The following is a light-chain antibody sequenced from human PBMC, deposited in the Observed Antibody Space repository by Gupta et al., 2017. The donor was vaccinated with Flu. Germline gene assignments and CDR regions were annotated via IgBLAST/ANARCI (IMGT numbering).Light chain of an antibody. CDR3: QQDANLPLT. Sequence: DIQMTQSPSSLSASVGDRVTITCQASQDISNYLNWYQQKPGKSPNLLLYDASNFDTRVPSTFSGSGSGTDFSLTILSMPPAAIATYYCQQDANLPLTFGGGTKLEIK. J-gene: IGKJ4*01. CDR1: QDISNY. V-gene: IGKV1-33*01. CDR2: DAS.